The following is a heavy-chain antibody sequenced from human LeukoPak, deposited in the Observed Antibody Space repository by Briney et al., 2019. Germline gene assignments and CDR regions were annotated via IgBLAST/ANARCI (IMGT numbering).Heavy chain of an antibody. CDR2: IYGGSST. D-gene: IGHD3-16*01. CDR3: SKELFWGLNVFDI. CDR1: GFIVSSNY. J-gene: IGHJ3*02. Sequence: GGSLRLSCAASGFIVSSNYMSWVRQAPGKGLEWVSVIYGGSSTYYADSVKGRFTISRDNSQNTLDLQMNSLSAEDTAVYYCSKELFWGLNVFDIWGQGTMVTVSS. V-gene: IGHV3-53*05.